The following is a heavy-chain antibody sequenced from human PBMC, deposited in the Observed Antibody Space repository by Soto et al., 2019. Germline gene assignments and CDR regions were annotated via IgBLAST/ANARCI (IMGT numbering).Heavy chain of an antibody. CDR2: IWYDGSND. J-gene: IGHJ6*02. Sequence: VQLVESGGGVVQPGRSLRLSCAASGFTFSSYGMHWVRQAPGKGLEWVGVIWYDGSNDDYVDSVKGRFTISRDNSNNMLYLEMNRLRAEDTAIYYCTRGYCSSYSCYGAAMDVWGQGTTITVAS. D-gene: IGHD2-2*01. V-gene: IGHV3-33*01. CDR1: GFTFSSYG. CDR3: TRGYCSSYSCYGAAMDV.